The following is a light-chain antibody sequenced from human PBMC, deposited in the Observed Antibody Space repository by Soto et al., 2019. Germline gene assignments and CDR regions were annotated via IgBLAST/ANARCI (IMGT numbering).Light chain of an antibody. V-gene: IGKV3-20*01. CDR1: QSITNNY. Sequence: EIVLTQSPGTLSLSLGERATLSCRASQSITNNYLAWYQQKPGQAPRLLIYLASNRAAGIPDRFSGSGSGADFTRTINRLEPAEFEVYHCQQYGSSPWTFGQGTKVAIK. CDR2: LAS. CDR3: QQYGSSPWT. J-gene: IGKJ1*01.